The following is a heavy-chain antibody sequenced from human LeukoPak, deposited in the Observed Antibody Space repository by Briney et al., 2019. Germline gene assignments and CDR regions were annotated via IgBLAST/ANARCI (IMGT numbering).Heavy chain of an antibody. CDR1: GGSISSYY. D-gene: IGHD1-26*01. Sequence: SETLSLTCTVSGGSISSYYWSWIRQPPGKGLEWIGYIYYSGSTNYNPSLKSRVTISVDTSKNQFSLKLSSVTAADTAVYYCARDGSYSGSHYDYYYGMDVWGQGTTVTVSS. V-gene: IGHV4-59*01. J-gene: IGHJ6*02. CDR3: ARDGSYSGSHYDYYYGMDV. CDR2: IYYSGST.